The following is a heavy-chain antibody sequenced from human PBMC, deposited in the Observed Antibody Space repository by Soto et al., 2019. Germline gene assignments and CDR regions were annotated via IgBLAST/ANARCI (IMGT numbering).Heavy chain of an antibody. CDR3: AKEVHCGGGSCSSSEGFDY. CDR1: GFIFSSYG. V-gene: IGHV3-30*18. D-gene: IGHD2-15*01. CDR2: ISYEGSHT. J-gene: IGHJ4*02. Sequence: QVQLVESGGGVVQPGRSLRLSCAASGFIFSSYGMHWVRQAPGKGLEWVAVISYEGSHTYYADSVKGRFTITRDNSKSTLYLQMNSLSPEDTAVYYCAKEVHCGGGSCSSSEGFDYWGQGTLLTVSS.